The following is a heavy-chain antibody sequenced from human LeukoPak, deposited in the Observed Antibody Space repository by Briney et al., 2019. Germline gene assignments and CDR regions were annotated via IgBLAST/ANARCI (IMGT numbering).Heavy chain of an antibody. CDR1: GFTFTNYA. V-gene: IGHV3-23*01. J-gene: IGHJ4*02. CDR2: TVGSRPDT. Sequence: GGSLRLSCAASGFTFTNYAMSWVRQTPGKGLEWVAATVGSRPDTYHADSVKGRFTVSRDNSRNTLYLQMNSLRAEDTAVYYCARGSKYFGELIRRGEYYFDYWGQGTLVTVSS. CDR3: ARGSKYFGELIRRGEYYFDY. D-gene: IGHD3-10*01.